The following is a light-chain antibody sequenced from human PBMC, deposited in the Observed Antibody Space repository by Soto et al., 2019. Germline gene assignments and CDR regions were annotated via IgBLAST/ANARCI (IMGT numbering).Light chain of an antibody. CDR3: FSYAGSSSWV. Sequence: QSVLTQPASVSGSPGQSITISCTGTRSDIGSYNSIAWYQQHPGKAPRVMIFEVTKRPSWISNRFSGSKSGSTASLTISGLQAEDEADYFCFSYAGSSSWVFGGGTKVTVL. CDR2: EVT. V-gene: IGLV2-23*02. CDR1: RSDIGSYNS. J-gene: IGLJ3*02.